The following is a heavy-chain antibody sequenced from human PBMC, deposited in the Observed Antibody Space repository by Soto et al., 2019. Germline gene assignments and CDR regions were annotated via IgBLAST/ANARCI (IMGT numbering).Heavy chain of an antibody. Sequence: QITLKESGPALVKPTQTLTLTCTFSGFSLSTNAMGVGWIRQPPGKALEWLAVIYWDDDKRYSPSLKSRLTITQDTSKNQVVLILTNMDPVDTATYFCAHTSAKPTFDFWGQGTLVTVSS. CDR1: GFSLSTNAMG. V-gene: IGHV2-5*02. CDR3: AHTSAKPTFDF. CDR2: IYWDDDK. J-gene: IGHJ4*02.